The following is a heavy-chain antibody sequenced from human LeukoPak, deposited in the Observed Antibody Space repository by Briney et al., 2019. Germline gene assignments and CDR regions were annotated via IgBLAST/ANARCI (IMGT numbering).Heavy chain of an antibody. V-gene: IGHV3-7*01. D-gene: IGHD2-2*01. CDR1: GFTFSHYW. CDR2: IKPDGSVG. Sequence: PGGSLRLSCAASGFTFSHYWMTWVRQAPGKGLEWVANIKPDGSVGYYVDSVKGRFTISRDNAKNSLYLQMNSLRAEDTAVYYCARQYCSSISCTFDYWGQGTLVTVSS. J-gene: IGHJ4*02. CDR3: ARQYCSSISCTFDY.